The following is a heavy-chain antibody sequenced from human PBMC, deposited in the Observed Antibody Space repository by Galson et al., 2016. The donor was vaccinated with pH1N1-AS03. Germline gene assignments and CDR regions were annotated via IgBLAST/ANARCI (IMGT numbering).Heavy chain of an antibody. Sequence: QSGAEVKKPGESLKISCKGSGYSFTNYWIAWVRQLPGKGLEWMGIIYPADSDARYSPSFQGQVTISVDTSNSTAYMQWNSLKASDTAMYYCARQRAVRAFDYWGQGTPVTVSS. CDR3: ARQRAVRAFDY. D-gene: IGHD3-10*01. V-gene: IGHV5-51*01. CDR2: IYPADSDA. CDR1: GYSFTNYW. J-gene: IGHJ4*02.